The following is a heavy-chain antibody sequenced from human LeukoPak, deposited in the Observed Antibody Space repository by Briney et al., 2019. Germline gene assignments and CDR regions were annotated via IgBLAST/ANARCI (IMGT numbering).Heavy chain of an antibody. CDR3: ARARSAGTFVF. Sequence: GGSLRLSCAASGFTFSSYSMNWVRQAPGKGLEWVSSISSSSSYIYYADSVKGRFTISRDNAKNSLYLQMNSLRAEDTAVYYCARARSAGTFVFWGQGTLVTVSS. J-gene: IGHJ4*02. CDR2: ISSSSSYI. D-gene: IGHD6-13*01. V-gene: IGHV3-21*01. CDR1: GFTFSSYS.